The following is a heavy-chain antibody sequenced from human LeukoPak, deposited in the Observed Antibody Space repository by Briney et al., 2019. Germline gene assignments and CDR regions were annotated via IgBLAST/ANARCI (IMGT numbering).Heavy chain of an antibody. Sequence: PGRSLRLSCAESGFTFSSCGMHWVRQAPGKGLEWVAVIWYDGSNKYYADSVKGRSTISRDNSKNTLYLQMSSLRAEDTAVYYCARDWRGYFDYWGQGTLVTVSS. J-gene: IGHJ4*02. CDR3: ARDWRGYFDY. D-gene: IGHD3-3*01. V-gene: IGHV3-33*01. CDR2: IWYDGSNK. CDR1: GFTFSSCG.